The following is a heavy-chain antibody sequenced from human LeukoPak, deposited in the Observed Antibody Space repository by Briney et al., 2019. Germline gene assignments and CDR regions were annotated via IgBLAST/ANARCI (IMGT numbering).Heavy chain of an antibody. V-gene: IGHV3-7*01. CDR3: ARFHYDFWSGTRYYFDY. CDR2: IKQDGSEK. J-gene: IGHJ4*02. CDR1: GFTLSSYW. D-gene: IGHD3-3*01. Sequence: GGSLRLSCAASGFTLSSYWMSWVRQAPGKGLEWVANIKQDGSEKYYVDSVKGRFTISRDNAKNSLYLQMNSLRAEDTAVYYCARFHYDFWSGTRYYFDYWGREPWTPSPQ.